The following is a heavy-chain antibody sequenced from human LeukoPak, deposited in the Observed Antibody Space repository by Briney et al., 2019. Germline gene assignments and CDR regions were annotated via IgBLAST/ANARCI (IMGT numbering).Heavy chain of an antibody. J-gene: IGHJ5*02. CDR2: ISPNSGGI. CDR3: ARAAYCSGGSCSNWFDP. Sequence: ASVKVPCKASGYTFTGNYIHWVRQAPGQGLEWMGWISPNSGGINYAQKFQGRVTMTRDTSISTAYMELSRLRSDDTAVYYCARAAYCSGGSCSNWFDPWGQGTLVTVSS. V-gene: IGHV1-2*02. D-gene: IGHD2-15*01. CDR1: GYTFTGNY.